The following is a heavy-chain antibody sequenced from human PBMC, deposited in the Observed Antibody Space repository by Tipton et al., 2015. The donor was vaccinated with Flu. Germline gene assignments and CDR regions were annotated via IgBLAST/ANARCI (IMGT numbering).Heavy chain of an antibody. D-gene: IGHD6-19*01. CDR2: IYTSGST. Sequence: TLSLTCTVSGASISSYYWSWIRQPAGKGLEWIGRIYTSGSTNYNPSLKSRVTMSVDTSKNQFSLKLSSVTAADTAVYYCAGIAVAGIFDYWGQGTLVTVSS. V-gene: IGHV4-4*07. CDR3: AGIAVAGIFDY. CDR1: GASISSYY. J-gene: IGHJ4*02.